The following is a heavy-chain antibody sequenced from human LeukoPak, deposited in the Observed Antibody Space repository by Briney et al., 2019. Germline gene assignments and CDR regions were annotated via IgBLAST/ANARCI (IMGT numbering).Heavy chain of an antibody. V-gene: IGHV3-30*04. CDR2: ISYDGSNK. J-gene: IGHJ6*02. CDR3: ARERYCSSTSCYDLNYYYGMDV. CDR1: GFTFSSYA. D-gene: IGHD2-2*01. Sequence: GRSLRLSCAASGFTFSSYAMHWVRQAPGKGLEWVAVISYDGSNKYYADSVKGRFTISRDNSKNTLYLQMNSLRAENTAVYYCARERYCSSTSCYDLNYYYGMDVWGQGTTVTVSS.